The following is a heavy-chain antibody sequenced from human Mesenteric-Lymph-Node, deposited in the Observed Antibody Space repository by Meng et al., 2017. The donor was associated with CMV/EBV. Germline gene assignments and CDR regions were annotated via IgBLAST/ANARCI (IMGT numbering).Heavy chain of an antibody. CDR2: INHSGST. CDR1: GGSISRYY. V-gene: IGHV4-34*01. CDR3: ARAPGGYCSSTSCPNWFDP. D-gene: IGHD2-2*01. J-gene: IGHJ5*02. Sequence: SETLSLTCTVSGGSISRYYWSWIRQPPGKGLEWIGEINHSGSTNYNPSLKSRVTISVDTSKNQFSLKLSSVTAADTAVYYCARAPGGYCSSTSCPNWFDPWGQGTLVTVSS.